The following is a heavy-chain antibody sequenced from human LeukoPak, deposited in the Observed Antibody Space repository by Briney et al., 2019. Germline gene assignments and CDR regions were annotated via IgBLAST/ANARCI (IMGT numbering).Heavy chain of an antibody. CDR2: MNPNSGNT. D-gene: IGHD2-2*01. CDR3: ARVGSSTSYYYYMDV. V-gene: IGHV1-8*03. J-gene: IGHJ6*03. Sequence: GASVKVPCKASGYTFTSYDINWVRQATGQGLEWMGWMNPNSGNTGYAQKFQGRVTITRNTSISTAYMELSSLRSEDTAVYYCARVGSSTSYYYYMDVWGKGTTVTVSS. CDR1: GYTFTSYD.